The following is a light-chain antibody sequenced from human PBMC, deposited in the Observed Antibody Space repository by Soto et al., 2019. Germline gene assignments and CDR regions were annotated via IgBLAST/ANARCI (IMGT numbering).Light chain of an antibody. CDR3: QSYDTSDLV. CDR2: DDD. J-gene: IGLJ2*01. CDR1: SGSFAGNS. Sequence: NFMLTQPRSVSESPGKTVTISCTRDSGSFAGNSVQWYQQRPGSAPTTVIYDDDQRPSGVPNRFSGSIDSSSRSASLTISGLQAEDEADYYCQSYDTSDLVFGGGTKLTVL. V-gene: IGLV6-57*04.